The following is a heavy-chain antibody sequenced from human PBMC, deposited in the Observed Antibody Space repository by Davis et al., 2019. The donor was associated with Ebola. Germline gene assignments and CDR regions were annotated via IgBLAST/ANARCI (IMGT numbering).Heavy chain of an antibody. CDR2: ISYDGSNK. Sequence: PGGSLRLSCAASGFTFSSYGMHWVRQAPGKGLEWVAVISYDGSNKYYADSVKGRFTISRDNAKNSLYLQMNSLRDEDTAVYYCARGYGDYTAYYYYYGMDVWGQGTTVTVSS. CDR3: ARGYGDYTAYYYYYGMDV. V-gene: IGHV3-30*03. CDR1: GFTFSSYG. D-gene: IGHD4-17*01. J-gene: IGHJ6*02.